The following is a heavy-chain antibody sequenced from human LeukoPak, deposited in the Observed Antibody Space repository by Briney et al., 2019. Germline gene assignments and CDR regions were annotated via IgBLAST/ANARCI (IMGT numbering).Heavy chain of an antibody. CDR3: AGHRGSYYFYMDV. CDR2: IYYSGST. Sequence: SETLSLTCTVSGGSIISTTYYWGWIRQPPGKGLEWIGSIYYSGSTYYNPSLKSRATISVDTSKNQFSLKMRSETAADTAIYYCAGHRGSYYFYMDVWGKGTTVTASS. CDR1: GGSIISTTYY. V-gene: IGHV4-39*01. D-gene: IGHD3-10*01. J-gene: IGHJ6*03.